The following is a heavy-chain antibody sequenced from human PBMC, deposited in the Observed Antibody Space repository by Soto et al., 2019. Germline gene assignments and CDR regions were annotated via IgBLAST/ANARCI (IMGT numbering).Heavy chain of an antibody. CDR2: IYWDDDK. CDR3: AHYVSTSPAGWFDP. V-gene: IGHV2-5*02. CDR1: GLSLSTSGEA. J-gene: IGHJ5*02. Sequence: QITLKESGPSLVKPTQTLTLTCTFSGLSLSTSGEAVGWIRQPPGKALEWLALIYWDDDKRYNPTLKTRHTSTKDTSKNQVVLTLTNMDPVATATYYCAHYVSTSPAGWFDPWGQGILVTVSS. D-gene: IGHD3-10*02.